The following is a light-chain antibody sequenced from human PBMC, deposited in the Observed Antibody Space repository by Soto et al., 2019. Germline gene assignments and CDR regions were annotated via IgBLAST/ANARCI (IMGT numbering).Light chain of an antibody. CDR1: QSLSSNF. CDR3: QHYGTSPFT. V-gene: IGKV3-20*01. CDR2: AAS. Sequence: EIVLTQSPATLSLSPGERATLSCRASQSLSSNFLAWYQQKPGQPPRLLIYAASSRATGVPDRFSGSGSGTDFTLTITRLEPEDFAVYYCQHYGTSPFTFGPGTKVEIK. J-gene: IGKJ3*01.